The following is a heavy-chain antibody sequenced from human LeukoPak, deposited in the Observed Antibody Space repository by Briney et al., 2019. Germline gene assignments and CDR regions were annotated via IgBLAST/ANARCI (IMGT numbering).Heavy chain of an antibody. Sequence: GASVKVSCKASGYTFTGYYMHWVRQAPGQGLEWMGWINPNSGGTNYAQKFQGRVTMTRDTSISTAYMELSRLRSDDTAVYYCARDLTRLTIFGVVGEGPKANDPWGQGTLVTVSS. CDR2: INPNSGGT. CDR3: ARDLTRLTIFGVVGEGPKANDP. V-gene: IGHV1-2*02. CDR1: GYTFTGYY. J-gene: IGHJ5*02. D-gene: IGHD3-3*01.